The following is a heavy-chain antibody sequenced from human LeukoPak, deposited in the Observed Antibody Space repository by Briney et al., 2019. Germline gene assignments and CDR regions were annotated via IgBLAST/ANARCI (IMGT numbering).Heavy chain of an antibody. V-gene: IGHV1-18*04. J-gene: IGHJ5*02. CDR1: GYTFTSHG. Sequence: ASVKVCCKASGYTFTSHGITWVRQAPGQGLEWMGWISTYNVNTNYAQKLQGRVTMTTDTSTSTAYMELRSLRSDDTAVYYCARDQYYDSKGWFDPWGQGTLVTVSS. CDR2: ISTYNVNT. CDR3: ARDQYYDSKGWFDP. D-gene: IGHD3-22*01.